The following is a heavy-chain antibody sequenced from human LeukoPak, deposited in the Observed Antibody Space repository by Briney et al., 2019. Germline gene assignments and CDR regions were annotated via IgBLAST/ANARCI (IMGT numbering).Heavy chain of an antibody. Sequence: ASVKVSCKASGYTFTSYYMHWVRQAPGQGLEWMGIINPSGGSTSYAQKFQGRVTMTRDTSTSTVYMELSSLRSEDTAVYYCARDRPSYYGSGSYYQIFDYWGQGTLVTVSS. V-gene: IGHV1-46*03. CDR1: GYTFTSYY. CDR3: ARDRPSYYGSGSYYQIFDY. CDR2: INPSGGST. D-gene: IGHD3-10*01. J-gene: IGHJ4*02.